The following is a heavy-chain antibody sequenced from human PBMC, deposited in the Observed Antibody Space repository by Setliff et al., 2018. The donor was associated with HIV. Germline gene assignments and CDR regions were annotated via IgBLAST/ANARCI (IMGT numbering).Heavy chain of an antibody. V-gene: IGHV1-24*01. CDR1: GYTLTELF. CDR3: ARDAFDYTAYYYSYMDV. D-gene: IGHD4-4*01. J-gene: IGHJ6*03. CDR2: FDPEDGET. Sequence: GASVKVSCKVSGYTLTELFRHWVRQAPGKGLEWMGGFDPEDGETIYAQKFQGRVTMTRDTSTSTVYMELSSLRSEDTAVYYCARDAFDYTAYYYSYMDVWGKGTTVTVSS.